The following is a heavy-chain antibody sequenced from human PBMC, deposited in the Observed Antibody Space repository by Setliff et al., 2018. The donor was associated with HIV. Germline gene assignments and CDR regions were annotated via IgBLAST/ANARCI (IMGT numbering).Heavy chain of an antibody. CDR1: GYTFTGYY. CDR2: ISPNSGDT. J-gene: IGHJ3*01. V-gene: IGHV1-2*06. Sequence: ASVKVSCKASGYTFTGYYIHWVRQAPGQGLEWMGRISPNSGDTNYAEKFQGRVPITADKSTTTTYMELSSLRSDDTAIYYCARDFHVLGYCSADSCPYDASDVWGQGTMVTVSS. D-gene: IGHD2-15*01. CDR3: ARDFHVLGYCSADSCPYDASDV.